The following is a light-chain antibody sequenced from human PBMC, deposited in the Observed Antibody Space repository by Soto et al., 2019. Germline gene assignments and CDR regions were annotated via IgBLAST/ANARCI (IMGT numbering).Light chain of an antibody. CDR1: SSDVGGYNY. CDR3: SSYTSSSTLYV. V-gene: IGLV2-14*01. J-gene: IGLJ1*01. CDR2: DVS. Sequence: QSALTQPASVSGSPGQSITISCTGTSSDVGGYNYVSWYQQHPGKAPKLMIYDVSNRPSGVSNRFSGSKSGNTASLTISGLQDEDEADYYCSSYTSSSTLYVFGTGTKLTL.